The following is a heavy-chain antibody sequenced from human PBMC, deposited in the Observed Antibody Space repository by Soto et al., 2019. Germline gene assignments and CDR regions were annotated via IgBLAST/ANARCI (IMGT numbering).Heavy chain of an antibody. CDR3: AKVRYSSSWSFHH. CDR2: ISYDGSNK. D-gene: IGHD6-13*01. V-gene: IGHV3-30*18. CDR1: GFTFSTYG. Sequence: QVLLMESGGGVVQSGRSLRLSCAASGFTFSTYGMHWVRQGPGKGLEWVAFISYDGSNKYYADSVKGRFTISRDNSKNSLFLQMNSLRAEDTAIYCCAKVRYSSSWSFHHWGQGTQVTVS. J-gene: IGHJ4*02.